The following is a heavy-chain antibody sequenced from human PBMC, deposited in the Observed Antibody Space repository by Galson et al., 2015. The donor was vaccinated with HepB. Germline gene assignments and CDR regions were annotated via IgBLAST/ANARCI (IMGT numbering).Heavy chain of an antibody. Sequence: SVKVSCKASGYTFTSYAMHWVRQAPGQRLEWMGWINAGNGNTKYSQKFQGRVTITRDTSASTAYMELSSLRSEDTAVYYCARSITMVRGVIINPYGMDVWGQGTTVTVSS. J-gene: IGHJ6*02. CDR3: ARSITMVRGVIINPYGMDV. CDR1: GYTFTSYA. V-gene: IGHV1-3*01. D-gene: IGHD3-10*01. CDR2: INAGNGNT.